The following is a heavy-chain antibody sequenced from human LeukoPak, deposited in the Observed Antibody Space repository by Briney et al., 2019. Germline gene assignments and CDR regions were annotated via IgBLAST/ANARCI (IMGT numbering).Heavy chain of an antibody. CDR3: AKGKLKVGNAFDI. CDR2: IGDSGTT. Sequence: GSLRLSCAASGFTFSSSAMSWVRQAPGQGLEWVSTIGDSGTTYYADSVKGWFTISRDNSKNTLYLQMNSLRADDTAIYYCAKGKLKVGNAFDIWGQGTMVTVSS. D-gene: IGHD1-1*01. V-gene: IGHV3-23*01. J-gene: IGHJ3*02. CDR1: GFTFSSSA.